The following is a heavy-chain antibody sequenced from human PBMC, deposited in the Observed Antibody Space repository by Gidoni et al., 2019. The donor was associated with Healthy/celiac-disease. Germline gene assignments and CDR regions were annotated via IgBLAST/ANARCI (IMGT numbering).Heavy chain of an antibody. CDR2: INPNSGGT. Sequence: HVQLVQSGAEVKKPGAAVKVSCKASGYTFTGYYMHWGRQAPGQGLEWMGWINPNSGGTTYAQTFQGSVTMTRDTSISTAYMELSRLRSDDTAVYYCARRWLLQRYLGIFGYWGQGTLVTVSS. CDR3: ARRWLLQRYLGIFGY. CDR1: GYTFTGYY. D-gene: IGHD2-15*01. J-gene: IGHJ4*02. V-gene: IGHV1-2*02.